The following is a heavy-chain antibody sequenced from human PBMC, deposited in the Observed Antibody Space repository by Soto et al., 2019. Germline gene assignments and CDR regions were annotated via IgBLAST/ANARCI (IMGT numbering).Heavy chain of an antibody. Sequence: GGSLRISCAVSGLTFTSYALSWVRLAPGKGLEWISAISGSSKTTYYADSLKGRFTISSDNSKNTLCLQLNSLRAEDTAVYYCAKDLGSTSVYGMDVWGQGTTVTVSS. CDR2: ISGSSKTT. CDR1: GLTFTSYA. V-gene: IGHV3-23*01. CDR3: AKDLGSTSVYGMDV. J-gene: IGHJ6*02. D-gene: IGHD1-26*01.